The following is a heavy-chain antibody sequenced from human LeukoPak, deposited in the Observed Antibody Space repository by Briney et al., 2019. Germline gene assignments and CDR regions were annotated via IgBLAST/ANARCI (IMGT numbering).Heavy chain of an antibody. J-gene: IGHJ5*02. Sequence: GGSLRLSCAASGFTVSNNYMSWVRQAPGKGLEWVSHIRYTSETFYADSVEGRFTISRDHARNSLYLQMNNLRGEDTAIYYCARDAGNSGYGCDLWGQGTLVTVSS. CDR1: GFTVSNNY. V-gene: IGHV3-69-1*01. CDR2: IRYTSET. D-gene: IGHD5-12*01. CDR3: ARDAGNSGYGCDL.